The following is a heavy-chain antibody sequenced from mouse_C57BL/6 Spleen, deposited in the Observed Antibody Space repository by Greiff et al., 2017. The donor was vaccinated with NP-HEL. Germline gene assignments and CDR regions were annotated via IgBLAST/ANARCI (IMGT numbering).Heavy chain of an antibody. CDR3: ARVGGGLRRGYFDY. D-gene: IGHD2-2*01. CDR2: IDPSDSYT. J-gene: IGHJ2*01. Sequence: QVHVKQPGAELVKPGASVKLSCKASGYTFTSYWMQWVKQRPGQGLEWIGEIDPSDSYTNYNQKFKGKATLTVDTSSSTAYMQLSSLTSEDSAVYYCARVGGGLRRGYFDYWGQGTTLTVSS. V-gene: IGHV1-50*01. CDR1: GYTFTSYW.